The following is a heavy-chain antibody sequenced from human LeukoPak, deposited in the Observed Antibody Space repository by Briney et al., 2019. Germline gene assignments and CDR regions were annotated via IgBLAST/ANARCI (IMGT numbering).Heavy chain of an antibody. J-gene: IGHJ4*02. CDR1: GGTFSCYA. V-gene: IGHV7-4-1*02. D-gene: IGHD5-18*01. CDR3: ARDIQLWPRGFDY. CDR2: INTNTGNR. Sequence: ASVKVSCKSSGGTFSCYAVSWVRQAPGQGLEWMGWINTNTGNRTYAQGFTGRFVFSLDTSVSTAYLQISSLKAEDTAVYYCARDIQLWPRGFDYWGQGTLVTVSS.